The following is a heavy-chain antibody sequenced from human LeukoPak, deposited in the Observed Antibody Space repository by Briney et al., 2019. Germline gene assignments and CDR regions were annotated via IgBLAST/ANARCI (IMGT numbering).Heavy chain of an antibody. D-gene: IGHD3-3*01. CDR2: IYYSGST. CDR1: GGSISSSSYY. Sequence: SETLSLTCTVSGGSISSSSYYWGWIRQPPGKGLEWIGSIYYSGSTNYNPSLKSRVTISVDTSKNQFSLKLSSVTAADTAVYYCARHRGLIWSGLNWFDPWGQGTLVTVSS. V-gene: IGHV4-39*01. CDR3: ARHRGLIWSGLNWFDP. J-gene: IGHJ5*02.